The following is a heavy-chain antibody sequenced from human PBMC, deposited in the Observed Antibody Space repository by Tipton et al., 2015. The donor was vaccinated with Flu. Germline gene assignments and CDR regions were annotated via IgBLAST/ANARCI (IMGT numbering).Heavy chain of an antibody. Sequence: TLSLTCTVSGGSISSYYWAWIRQPAGKGLEWIGRIYTSGSTKYNPSLESRVTMSVDTSKNHFSLKLSSVTAADTAVYYCARDYYDSRHDAFDLWGQGIMVTVSS. D-gene: IGHD3-22*01. V-gene: IGHV4-4*07. CDR3: ARDYYDSRHDAFDL. CDR2: IYTSGST. J-gene: IGHJ3*01. CDR1: GGSISSYY.